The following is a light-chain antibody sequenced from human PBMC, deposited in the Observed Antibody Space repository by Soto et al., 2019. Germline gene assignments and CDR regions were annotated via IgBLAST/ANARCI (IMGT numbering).Light chain of an antibody. CDR2: EAR. CDR3: SSYTGTNNFGV. V-gene: IGLV2-8*01. CDR1: SSDVGGYNY. J-gene: IGLJ1*01. Sequence: QSVLTQPPSASGSPGQSVTISCTGSSSDVGGYNYVSWYQQHPGKAPKLVIYEARKRPSGVPDRFSGSKSGNTASLTVSGLQAEDDADYYCSSYTGTNNFGVFGPGTKLTVL.